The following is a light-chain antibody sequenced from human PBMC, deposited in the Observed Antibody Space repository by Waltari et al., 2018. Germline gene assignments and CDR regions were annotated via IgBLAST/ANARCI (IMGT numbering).Light chain of an antibody. CDR3: CSYAGSYTWV. CDR1: SSDVGNYNL. Sequence: QSALTQPASVSGSPGQSITISCTGTSSDVGNYNLVSWYQQYPGKAPKVMIYDDNRRPSWVSVRVSGSKSGNTASLTISGVQAEDEADYYCCSYAGSYTWVFGGGTKLTVL. V-gene: IGLV2-23*01. CDR2: DDN. J-gene: IGLJ3*02.